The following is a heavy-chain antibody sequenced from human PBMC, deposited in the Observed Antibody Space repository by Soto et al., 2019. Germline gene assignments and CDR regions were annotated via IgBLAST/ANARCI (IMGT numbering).Heavy chain of an antibody. CDR2: IIPIFVTA. J-gene: IGHJ4*02. Sequence: GASVKVSCKASGGTFSSYAISWVRQAPGQGLEWMGGIIPIFVTANYAQKFQGRVTITADESTSTAYMELSSLRSEDTAVYYCALGGIAVAAYYFDYWGQGTLVTVSS. CDR1: GGTFSSYA. V-gene: IGHV1-69*13. D-gene: IGHD6-19*01. CDR3: ALGGIAVAAYYFDY.